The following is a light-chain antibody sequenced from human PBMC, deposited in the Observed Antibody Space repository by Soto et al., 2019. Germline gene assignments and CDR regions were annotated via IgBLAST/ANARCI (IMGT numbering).Light chain of an antibody. CDR3: CSYAGDYTYV. Sequence: QSALTQPRSVSGSPGQSVTISCTGTSSDVGAYAFVSWYQQHPGKAPKVMIYDVTKRLSGVPDRFSASKSGNTASLTISGLLAEDEADYYCCSYAGDYTYVFGTGTKVTVL. V-gene: IGLV2-11*01. CDR2: DVT. J-gene: IGLJ1*01. CDR1: SSDVGAYAF.